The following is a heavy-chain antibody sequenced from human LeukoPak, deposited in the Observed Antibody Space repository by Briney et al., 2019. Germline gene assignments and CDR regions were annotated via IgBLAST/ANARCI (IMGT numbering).Heavy chain of an antibody. V-gene: IGHV3-30*04. CDR1: GFTFSGYA. Sequence: GGSLRLPCAAYGFTFSGYAMSWVRQAPGKGLEWVAVISYDGSNKYYADSVKGRFTISRDNSKNTLYLQMNSLRAEDTAVYYCARDLQTMSIDYWGQGTLVTVSS. J-gene: IGHJ4*02. CDR2: ISYDGSNK. CDR3: ARDLQTMSIDY. D-gene: IGHD3-10*02.